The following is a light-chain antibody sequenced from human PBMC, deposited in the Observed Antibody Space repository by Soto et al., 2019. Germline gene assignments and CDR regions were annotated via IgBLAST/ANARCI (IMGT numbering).Light chain of an antibody. Sequence: SYELTQTSSVSVAPGQTARISCGGNNIGGKSVHWYQQKPGQAPVVVVYDDCDRPSGLSERFSGSNSGNTATLTISRVEAGDEADYHCQVWDDNSDHHVFGTGTKVTVL. CDR2: DDC. J-gene: IGLJ1*01. CDR1: NIGGKS. V-gene: IGLV3-21*02. CDR3: QVWDDNSDHHV.